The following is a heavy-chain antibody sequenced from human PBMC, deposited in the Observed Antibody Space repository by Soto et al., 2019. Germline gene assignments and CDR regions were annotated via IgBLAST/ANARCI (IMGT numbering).Heavy chain of an antibody. V-gene: IGHV4-39*01. CDR2: IYYSGST. CDR1: GGSISSGGYY. J-gene: IGHJ5*02. Sequence: PSETLSLTCTVSGGSISSGGYYWSWIRQHPGKGLEGIGYIYYSGSTYYNPSLKSRVTISVDTSKNQFSLKLSSVTAADTAVYYCARRVKQWLVDGTWFDPWGQGTLVTVSS. CDR3: ARRVKQWLVDGTWFDP. D-gene: IGHD6-19*01.